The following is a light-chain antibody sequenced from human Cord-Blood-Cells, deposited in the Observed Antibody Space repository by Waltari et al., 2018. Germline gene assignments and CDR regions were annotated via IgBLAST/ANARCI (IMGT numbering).Light chain of an antibody. V-gene: IGKV1-39*01. J-gene: IGKJ2*01. CDR3: QQSYSTLMYT. CDR1: QSISSY. CDR2: AAS. Sequence: DIQMTQSPSSLSASVGDRVTNTCRASQSISSYLNRYQQKPGKAPKLLIYAASSLQSGVPSRFSGSGSGTDFTLTISSLQPEDFATYYCQQSYSTLMYTFGQGTKLEIK.